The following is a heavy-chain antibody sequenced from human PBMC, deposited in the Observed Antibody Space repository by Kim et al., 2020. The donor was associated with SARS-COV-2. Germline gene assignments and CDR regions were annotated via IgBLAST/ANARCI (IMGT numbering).Heavy chain of an antibody. CDR2: ISAYNGNT. V-gene: IGHV1-18*01. D-gene: IGHD3-10*01. CDR3: ARDMYPYGSGSYYNAGTSDAQQPYHYYGMDV. Sequence: ASVKVSCKASGYTFTSYGISWVRQAPGQGLEWMGWISAYNGNTNYAQKLQGRVTMTTDTSTSTAYMELRSLRSDDTAVYYCARDMYPYGSGSYYNAGTSDAQQPYHYYGMDVWGQGTTVTVSS. J-gene: IGHJ6*02. CDR1: GYTFTSYG.